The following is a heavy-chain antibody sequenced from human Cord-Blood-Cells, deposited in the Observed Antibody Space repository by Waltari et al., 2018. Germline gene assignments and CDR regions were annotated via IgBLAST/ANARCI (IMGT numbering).Heavy chain of an antibody. J-gene: IGHJ4*02. V-gene: IGHV1-2*04. Sequence: QVQLVQSGAEVKKPGASVKVSCKASGYTFAGYYMHWVRQAPGQGLEWMGWINPNSGGTNYAQKFQGWVTMTRDTSISTAYMELSRLRSDDTAVYYCARAVSGYEYYFDYWGQGTLVTVSS. D-gene: IGHD5-12*01. CDR3: ARAVSGYEYYFDY. CDR2: INPNSGGT. CDR1: GYTFAGYY.